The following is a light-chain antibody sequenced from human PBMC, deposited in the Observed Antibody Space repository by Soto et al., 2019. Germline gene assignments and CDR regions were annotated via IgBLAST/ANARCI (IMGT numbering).Light chain of an antibody. Sequence: QSALTQPASVSGSPGQSITISCTGTSSDVGGYNYVSWYQQHPGKAPKLMIYDVSNRPLGVSNRFSGYKSGNTASLTISGLQAEDEADYYCSSYTSSSTLDVFGTGTQLTVL. J-gene: IGLJ1*01. V-gene: IGLV2-14*01. CDR3: SSYTSSSTLDV. CDR2: DVS. CDR1: SSDVGGYNY.